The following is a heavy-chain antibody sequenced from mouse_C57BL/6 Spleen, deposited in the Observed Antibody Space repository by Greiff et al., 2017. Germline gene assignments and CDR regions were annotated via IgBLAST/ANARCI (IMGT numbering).Heavy chain of an antibody. J-gene: IGHJ3*01. Sequence: EVKLMESGPELVKPGASVKISCKASGYSFTDYNMNWVKQSNGKSLEWIGVINPNYGTTSYNQKFKGKATLTVDQSSSTAYMQLNSLTSEDSAVYYGARWDYYYGSSHFADWGEGTLVTVAA. CDR1: GYSFTDYN. D-gene: IGHD1-1*01. V-gene: IGHV1-39*01. CDR3: ARWDYYYGSSHFAD. CDR2: INPNYGTT.